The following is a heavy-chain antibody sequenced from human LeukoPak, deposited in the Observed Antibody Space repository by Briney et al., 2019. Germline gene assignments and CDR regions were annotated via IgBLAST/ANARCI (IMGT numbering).Heavy chain of an antibody. D-gene: IGHD5-18*01. CDR3: ARDGAMVSDY. J-gene: IGHJ4*02. V-gene: IGHV1-18*01. Sequence: ASVKVSCKASGYTFTSYCISWVRQAPGQGFEWVGWISAYNGNTNYAQKLQGRVTMTTDTSTSTAYMELRSLRSDDSAVYYCARDGAMVSDYWGQGTLVTVPP. CDR2: ISAYNGNT. CDR1: GYTFTSYC.